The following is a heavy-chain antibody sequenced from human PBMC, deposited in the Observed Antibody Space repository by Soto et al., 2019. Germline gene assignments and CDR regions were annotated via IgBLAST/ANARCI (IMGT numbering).Heavy chain of an antibody. CDR1: GFTFSSYG. Sequence: QVQLVESGGGVVQPGRSLRLSCAASGFTFSSYGMHWVRQAPGKGLEWVAVISYDGSNKYYADSVKGRFTISRDNSKNKLYLQMNSLRAEDTAVYYCAKWHSSGYGYFDYWGQGTLVTVSS. V-gene: IGHV3-30*18. CDR2: ISYDGSNK. J-gene: IGHJ4*02. CDR3: AKWHSSGYGYFDY. D-gene: IGHD3-22*01.